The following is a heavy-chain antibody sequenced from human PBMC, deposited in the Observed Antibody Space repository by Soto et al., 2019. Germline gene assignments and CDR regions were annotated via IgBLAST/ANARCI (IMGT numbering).Heavy chain of an antibody. D-gene: IGHD3-3*01. CDR2: IIGSGGST. Sequence: VGSLRLSCAASGFTFSSYAMSWVRPAPGKGLEWVSAIIGSGGSTYYADSVKSRFTIDRENSKNTLYLQTNSLRAEDTAVYYCAKLQYYDFWSGYQNCFDPWGQGPLVTVS. V-gene: IGHV3-23*01. J-gene: IGHJ5*02. CDR1: GFTFSSYA. CDR3: AKLQYYDFWSGYQNCFDP.